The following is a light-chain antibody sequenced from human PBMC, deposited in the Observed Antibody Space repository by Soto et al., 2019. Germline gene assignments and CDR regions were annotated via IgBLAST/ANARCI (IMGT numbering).Light chain of an antibody. CDR3: QQFGGSPRT. V-gene: IGKV3-20*01. CDR2: GAS. CDR1: QSVSSSY. J-gene: IGKJ1*01. Sequence: EIVLTQSPGTLSLSPGERATLSCRASQSVSSSYLAWYQPKPGQAPRLLIYGASIRATGIPDRFIGSGSGTDFTLTISRLEPEDFAVYYCQQFGGSPRTFGQGTRVEIK.